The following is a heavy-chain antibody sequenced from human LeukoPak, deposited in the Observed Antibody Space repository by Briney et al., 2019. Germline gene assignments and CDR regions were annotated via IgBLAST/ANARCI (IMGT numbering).Heavy chain of an antibody. CDR2: IIPIFGTA. CDR3: ARGGYYGSGTYLFDP. Sequence: SVKVSCKASGGTFSSYAISWVRQAPGQGLEWMGGIIPIFGTANYAQKFQGRVTITADESTSTAYMELSSLRSEDTAVYYCARGGYYGSGTYLFDPWGQGTLVTVTS. V-gene: IGHV1-69*13. D-gene: IGHD3-10*01. CDR1: GGTFSSYA. J-gene: IGHJ5*02.